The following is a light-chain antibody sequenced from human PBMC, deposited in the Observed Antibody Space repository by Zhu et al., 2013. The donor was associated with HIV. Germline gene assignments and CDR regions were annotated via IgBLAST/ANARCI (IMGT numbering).Light chain of an antibody. CDR2: DAS. J-gene: IGKJ2*03. CDR1: QGISSW. CDR3: QKYDRNPYS. V-gene: IGKV1-5*01. Sequence: DIQLTQSPSSVSASVGDRVTITCRASQGISSWLAWYQQKPGKAPKVLIYDASSLDSGVPSRFSGSGSGTEFTLAISSLQPDDFATYYCQKYDRNPYSFGQGTKLEIK.